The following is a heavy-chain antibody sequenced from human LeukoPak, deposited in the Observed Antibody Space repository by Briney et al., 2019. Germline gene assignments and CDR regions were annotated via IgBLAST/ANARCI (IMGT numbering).Heavy chain of an antibody. D-gene: IGHD3-22*01. V-gene: IGHV3-23*01. J-gene: IGHJ4*02. Sequence: AGGSLRLSCAASGFTFSTYAMSWVRQAPGKGLEWVSTISGGGESTDYADSVKGRFTIARDNSRNMLFLQMNSLRAEDTAVYYCASPSYYYDSSGYEVDFWGQGTLVTVSS. CDR2: ISGGGEST. CDR1: GFTFSTYA. CDR3: ASPSYYYDSSGYEVDF.